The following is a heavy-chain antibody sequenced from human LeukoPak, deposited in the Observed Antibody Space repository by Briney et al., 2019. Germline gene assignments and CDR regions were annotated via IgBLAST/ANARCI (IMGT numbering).Heavy chain of an antibody. CDR2: INPNSGGT. J-gene: IGHJ4*02. V-gene: IGHV1-2*06. CDR1: GYTFSDYY. D-gene: IGHD6-19*01. CDR3: ARHGYSSGWHFDY. Sequence: ASVKVSCKASGYTFSDYYMHWVRQAPGQGLEWMGRINPNSGGTYYAQKFQGRVTMTRDTSISTAYMDLSRLKSDDTAVYYCARHGYSSGWHFDYWGRGTLVTVSS.